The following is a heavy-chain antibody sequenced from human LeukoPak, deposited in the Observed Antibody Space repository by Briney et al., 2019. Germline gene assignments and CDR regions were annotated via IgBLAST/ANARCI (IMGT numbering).Heavy chain of an antibody. V-gene: IGHV3-66*01. CDR1: GFTVSSNY. D-gene: IGHD5-18*01. CDR3: AREGNSYGYYNWFDL. J-gene: IGHJ5*02. Sequence: PGGSLRLSCAASGFTVSSNYMSWVRQAPGKGLEWVSVIYSGGSTYYAESVKGRFTMSRDNSKNTLYLQMNSLRAEDTAVYYCAREGNSYGYYNWFDLWGQGTLVTVSS. CDR2: IYSGGST.